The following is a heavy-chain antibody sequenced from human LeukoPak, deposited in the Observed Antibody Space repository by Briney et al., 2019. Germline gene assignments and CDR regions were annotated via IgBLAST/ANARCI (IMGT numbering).Heavy chain of an antibody. CDR1: GFTFSSYW. V-gene: IGHV3-74*01. J-gene: IGHJ4*02. Sequence: GGSLRLSCAASGFTFSSYWMHWVRQAPGKGLVWVSRINSDGSSTSYADSVKGRFTTSRDNAKNTLYLQMNSLRAEDTAVYYCARRGTYYDFWSGRFNESPPDYWGQGTLVTVSS. CDR2: INSDGSST. CDR3: ARRGTYYDFWSGRFNESPPDY. D-gene: IGHD3-3*01.